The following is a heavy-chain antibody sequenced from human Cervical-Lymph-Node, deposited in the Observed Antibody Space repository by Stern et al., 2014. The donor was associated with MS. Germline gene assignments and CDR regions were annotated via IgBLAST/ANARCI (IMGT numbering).Heavy chain of an antibody. CDR2: IATSGNT. J-gene: IGHJ6*02. CDR1: RGSISPYY. D-gene: IGHD3-16*01. CDR3: ARDLFVLSGLDV. Sequence: VQLLESGPGLVKPSETLSLTCTVSRGSISPYYWSWIRQSAGKGLEWVGRIATSGNTHNSPSLKSRVAMSLATSKNQFSLNLSSVAAADTAVYYCARDLFVLSGLDVWGQGTTVTVSS. V-gene: IGHV4-4*07.